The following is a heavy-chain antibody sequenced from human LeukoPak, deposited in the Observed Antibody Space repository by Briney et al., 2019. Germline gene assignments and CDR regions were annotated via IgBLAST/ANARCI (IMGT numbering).Heavy chain of an antibody. CDR2: IYESGTT. CDR1: GESLNSYY. V-gene: IGHV4-34*01. Sequence: PSETLSLTCAVYGESLNSYYWRWVRQPPGGGLEWIGEIYESGTTEYNPPLKSRVTISMVPSKQQFSLSLSSVTAADTAVYYCARGAWATRLGSWGLGTPVIVSS. CDR3: ARGAWATRLGS. J-gene: IGHJ4*02. D-gene: IGHD2-15*01.